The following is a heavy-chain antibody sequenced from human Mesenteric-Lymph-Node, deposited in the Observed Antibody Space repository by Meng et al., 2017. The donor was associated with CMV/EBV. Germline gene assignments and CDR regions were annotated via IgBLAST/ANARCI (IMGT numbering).Heavy chain of an antibody. V-gene: IGHV4-38-2*02. CDR3: ARVYCSSTSCYTRSAFDI. D-gene: IGHD2-2*02. CDR2: IFHSGST. CDR1: GYSISSGYY. J-gene: IGHJ3*02. Sequence: GSLRLSCTVSGYSISSGYYWGWIRQPPGKGLEYIGSIFHSGSTYYNPSLKSRVTMSVDTSKNQFSLKLSSVTAADTAVYYCARVYCSSTSCYTRSAFDIWGQGTKVTVSS.